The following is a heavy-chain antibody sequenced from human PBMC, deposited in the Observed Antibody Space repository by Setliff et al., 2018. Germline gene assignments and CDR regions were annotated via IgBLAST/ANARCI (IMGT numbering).Heavy chain of an antibody. V-gene: IGHV4-31*03. D-gene: IGHD6-19*01. CDR2: IYYSGSTS. J-gene: IGHJ4*02. Sequence: SETLFLTCTVSGGSISSGGYYWSWIRQHPGKGLEWIGYIYYSGSTSYYNPSLKSRVTISVGTSKNQFSLKLSSVTAADTAVYYCARGRAGHSGHWGQGTLVTVSS. CDR3: ARGRAGHSGH. CDR1: GGSISSGGYY.